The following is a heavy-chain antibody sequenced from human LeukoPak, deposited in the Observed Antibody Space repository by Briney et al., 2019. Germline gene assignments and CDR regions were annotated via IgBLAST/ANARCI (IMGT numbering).Heavy chain of an antibody. CDR2: ISSSSSYI. D-gene: IGHD3-10*01. V-gene: IGHV3-21*01. CDR1: GFTFSSYS. J-gene: IGHJ3*02. CDR3: ARGSRFGVDAFDI. Sequence: GGSLRLSCAASGFTFSSYSMNWLRQARGKGLEGVSSISSSSSYIYYADSVKRRFTISRDNAKNSLYLQMNSLRAEDTAVYYCARGSRFGVDAFDIWGQGTMVTVSS.